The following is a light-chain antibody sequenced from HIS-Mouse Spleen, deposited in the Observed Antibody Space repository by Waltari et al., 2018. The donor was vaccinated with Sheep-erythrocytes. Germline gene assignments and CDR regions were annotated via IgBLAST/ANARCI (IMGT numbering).Light chain of an antibody. CDR1: SSDVGGSTY. J-gene: IGLJ1*01. Sequence: QSALTQPRPVSGSPGQSVTISCTGTSSDVGGSTYVPWYQQHPGKAPKLMIYDVSKRPSGVPDRFSGSKSGNTASLTISGLQAEDEADYYCCSYAGSYNHVFATGTKVTVL. CDR3: CSYAGSYNHV. V-gene: IGLV2-11*01. CDR2: DVS.